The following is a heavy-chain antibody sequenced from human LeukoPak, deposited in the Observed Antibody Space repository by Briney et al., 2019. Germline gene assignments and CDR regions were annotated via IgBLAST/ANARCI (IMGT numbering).Heavy chain of an antibody. V-gene: IGHV3-30*04. D-gene: IGHD3-10*01. Sequence: HPGGSLRLSCAASGFTFSSYAMHWVRQAPGKGLEWVAVISYDGSNKYYADSVKGRFTISRDNSKNTLYLQMNSLRAEDTAVYYCALDWFGESKFDYWGQGTLVTVSS. CDR3: ALDWFGESKFDY. CDR2: ISYDGSNK. CDR1: GFTFSSYA. J-gene: IGHJ4*02.